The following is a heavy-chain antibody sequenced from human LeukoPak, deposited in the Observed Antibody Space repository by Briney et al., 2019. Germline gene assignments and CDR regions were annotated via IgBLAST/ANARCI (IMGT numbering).Heavy chain of an antibody. D-gene: IGHD3-9*01. CDR2: ISSSSTYK. Sequence: PGGSLRLSCAASGFTFSPYTMNWVRQAPGKGLEWVSSISSSSTYKYYADSVKGRFTISRDNAKNSLYLQMNRLRAEDTAVYYCALPLTLPHGYYWGQGTLVTVSS. CDR3: ALPLTLPHGYY. CDR1: GFTFSPYT. V-gene: IGHV3-21*01. J-gene: IGHJ4*02.